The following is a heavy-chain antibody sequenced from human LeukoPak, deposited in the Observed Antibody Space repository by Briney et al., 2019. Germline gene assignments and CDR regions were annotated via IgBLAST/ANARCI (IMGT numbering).Heavy chain of an antibody. V-gene: IGHV1-69*05. CDR1: GGTFSSCA. CDR2: IIPIFGTA. J-gene: IGHJ6*03. Sequence: ASVKVSCKASGGTFSSCAISWVRQAPGQGLEWMGGIIPIFGTANYAQKFQGRVTITTDESTSTAYMELSSLRSEDTAVYYCARGPKTLPEELYYYYYMDVWGKGTTVTVSS. D-gene: IGHD1-26*01. CDR3: ARGPKTLPEELYYYYYMDV.